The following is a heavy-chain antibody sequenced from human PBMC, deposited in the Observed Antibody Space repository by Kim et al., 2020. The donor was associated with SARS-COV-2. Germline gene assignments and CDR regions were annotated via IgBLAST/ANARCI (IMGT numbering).Heavy chain of an antibody. Sequence: SETLSLTCAVYGGSFSGYYWSWIRQPPGKGLEWIGEINHSGSTNYNASLKSRVTISVDTSKNQFSLKLSSVTAADTAVYYCARFRRGWLRYKLDYYGMDVWGQGTTVTVSS. V-gene: IGHV4-34*01. J-gene: IGHJ6*02. CDR3: ARFRRGWLRYKLDYYGMDV. CDR2: INHSGST. CDR1: GGSFSGYY. D-gene: IGHD5-12*01.